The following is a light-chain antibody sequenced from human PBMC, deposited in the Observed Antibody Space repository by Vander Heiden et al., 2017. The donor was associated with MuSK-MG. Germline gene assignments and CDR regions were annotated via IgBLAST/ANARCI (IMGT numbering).Light chain of an antibody. CDR2: KDT. CDR1: KLGNKY. Sequence: SYELIQPPSVSVSPGQTASITCSGDKLGNKYVSWYQQKPGQSLVLVIYKDTKRPSGIPERFSGSNSGNTATLTISGTQAMDEADYYCQAWDSNTGVFGGGTRLTVL. V-gene: IGLV3-1*01. CDR3: QAWDSNTGV. J-gene: IGLJ3*02.